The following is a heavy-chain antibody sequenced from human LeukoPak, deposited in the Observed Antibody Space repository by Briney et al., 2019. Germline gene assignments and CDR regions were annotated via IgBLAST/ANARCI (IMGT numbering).Heavy chain of an antibody. Sequence: GGSLRLSCAASGFTFSSNWMHWVRQAPGKGLVWVSRINEDGSTTNYADSVKGRFTISRDNSKNTLYLQMNSLRAEDTAVYYCARDQAGRFDYWGQGTLVTVSS. V-gene: IGHV3-74*01. D-gene: IGHD6-13*01. CDR2: INEDGSTT. CDR3: ARDQAGRFDY. CDR1: GFTFSSNW. J-gene: IGHJ4*02.